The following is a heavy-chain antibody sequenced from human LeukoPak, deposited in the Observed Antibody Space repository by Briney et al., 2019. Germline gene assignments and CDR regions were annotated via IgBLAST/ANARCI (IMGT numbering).Heavy chain of an antibody. CDR1: GYTFTGYY. V-gene: IGHV1-2*02. CDR3: ARDAEDIVVVVAASGWFDP. D-gene: IGHD2-15*01. Sequence: GASVKVSCKASGYTFTGYYMHWVRQAPGQGVEWMGWINHNSGGTNYAQKFQGRVTMTRDTSISTAYMELSRLRSDDTAAYYCARDAEDIVVVVAASGWFDPWGQGTLVTVSS. J-gene: IGHJ5*02. CDR2: INHNSGGT.